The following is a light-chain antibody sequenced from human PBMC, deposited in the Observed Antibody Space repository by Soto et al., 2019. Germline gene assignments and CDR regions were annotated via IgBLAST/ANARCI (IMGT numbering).Light chain of an antibody. J-gene: IGKJ1*01. CDR2: GSS. V-gene: IGKV3-20*01. CDR3: QQYGHSLWT. Sequence: DILLKQSPGTLSLSPGERATLSCRASQSVSSGHLDWYQQKPGQAPRLLIYGSSSRATGIPERFSGSGSGTDFTLTISRLEPEDYALYYCQQYGHSLWTFGQGTKVDIK. CDR1: QSVSSGH.